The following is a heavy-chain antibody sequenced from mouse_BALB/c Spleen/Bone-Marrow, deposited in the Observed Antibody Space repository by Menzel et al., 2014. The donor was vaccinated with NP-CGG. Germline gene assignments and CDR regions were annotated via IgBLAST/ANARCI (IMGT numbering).Heavy chain of an antibody. CDR3: ARCYYGNYFDY. Sequence: QVQLQQSGAELVRPGASVKLSCKASGYTFTSYWMHWVKQRPGQGLEWIGEINPSNGRTNYNEKFKSKATLTLDKSSSTAYMQLSSLTSEDSAVYYCARCYYGNYFDYWGQGTTLTVSS. D-gene: IGHD2-1*01. CDR2: INPSNGRT. CDR1: GYTFTSYW. V-gene: IGHV1S81*02. J-gene: IGHJ2*01.